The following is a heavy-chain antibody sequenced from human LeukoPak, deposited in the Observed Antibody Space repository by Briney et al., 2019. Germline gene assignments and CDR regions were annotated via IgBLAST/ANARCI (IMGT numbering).Heavy chain of an antibody. J-gene: IGHJ4*02. CDR2: ISSSGSTV. Sequence: GGSLRLSCAASGFTFSDYYMTWIRQAPGKGLEWVSYISSSGSTVDYADSVKGRFTISRDNAKNSLYLLLNSLRVKDTAVYYCARRSWSMYYFDYWGQGTLVTVSS. D-gene: IGHD6-13*01. CDR3: ARRSWSMYYFDY. CDR1: GFTFSDYY. V-gene: IGHV3-11*01.